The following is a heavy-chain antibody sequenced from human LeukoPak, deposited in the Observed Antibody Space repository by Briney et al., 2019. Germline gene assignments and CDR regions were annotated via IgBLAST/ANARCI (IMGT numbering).Heavy chain of an antibody. V-gene: IGHV4-31*03. J-gene: IGHJ4*02. CDR3: ARDRGYSYGCDY. Sequence: SQTLSLTCTVSGGSISSGGYYWSWIRXXXXXGLEWIGYIYYSGSTYYTPSLKSRVTISVDTSKNQFSLKLSSVTAADTAVYYCARDRGYSYGCDYWGQGTLVTVSS. CDR1: GGSISSGGYY. D-gene: IGHD5-18*01. CDR2: IYYSGST.